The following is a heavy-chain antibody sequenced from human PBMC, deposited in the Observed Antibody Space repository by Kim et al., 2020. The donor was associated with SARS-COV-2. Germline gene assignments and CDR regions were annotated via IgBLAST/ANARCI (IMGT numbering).Heavy chain of an antibody. Sequence: GGSLRLSCAASGFTFSSYAMHWVRQAPGKGLEYVSAISSNGGSTYYANSVKGRFTISRDNSKNMLYLQMGSLRAEDMAVYYCARDSAITIFGVVIINYYYGMDVWGQGTTVTVSS. J-gene: IGHJ6*02. CDR2: ISSNGGST. D-gene: IGHD3-3*01. CDR1: GFTFSSYA. V-gene: IGHV3-64*01. CDR3: ARDSAITIFGVVIINYYYGMDV.